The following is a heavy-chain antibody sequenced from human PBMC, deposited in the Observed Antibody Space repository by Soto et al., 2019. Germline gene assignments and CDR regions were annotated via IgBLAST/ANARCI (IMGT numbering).Heavy chain of an antibody. Sequence: GGSLRLSCAASGFTFSNAWMSWVRQAPGKGLEWVGRIKSKTDGGTTDYAAPVKGRFTISRDDSRNTLYLQMNSLKTEDTAVYYCTTRVYYGDYVVFDYWGQGTPVTVSS. CDR3: TTRVYYGDYVVFDY. CDR1: GFTFSNAW. D-gene: IGHD4-17*01. CDR2: IKSKTDGGTT. J-gene: IGHJ4*02. V-gene: IGHV3-15*01.